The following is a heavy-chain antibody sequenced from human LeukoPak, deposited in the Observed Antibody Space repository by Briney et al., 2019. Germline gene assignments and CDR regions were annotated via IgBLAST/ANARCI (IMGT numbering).Heavy chain of an antibody. D-gene: IGHD6-19*01. J-gene: IGHJ4*02. Sequence: ASVKVSCKASGYTFSNYVISWVRQAPGQGLEWMGWINAYNGNTNYAQKVQGRVTMTTDTSTSTAYMELRSLRSDDTAVYFCSRSVGVDLPTSGRILDHWGQGTLVTVSS. CDR1: GYTFSNYV. V-gene: IGHV1-18*01. CDR3: SRSVGVDLPTSGRILDH. CDR2: INAYNGNT.